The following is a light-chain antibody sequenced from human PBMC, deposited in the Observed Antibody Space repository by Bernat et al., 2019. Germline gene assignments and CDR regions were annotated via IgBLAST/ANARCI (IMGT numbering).Light chain of an antibody. CDR2: RNN. CDR1: SNNVGYQG. CDR3: SAWDSRLSAWV. V-gene: IGLV10-54*01. J-gene: IGLJ3*02. Sequence: QAGLTQPPSVSKGLRQTATLTCTGNSNNVGYQGAAWLQQHQGHPPKLLSYRNNNRPSGISERFSASRSGNTASLTITGLQPGDEADYYCSAWDSRLSAWVFGGGTKLTVL.